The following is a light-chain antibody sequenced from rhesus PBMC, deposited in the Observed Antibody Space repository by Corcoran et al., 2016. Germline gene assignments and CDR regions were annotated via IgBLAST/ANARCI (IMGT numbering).Light chain of an antibody. CDR2: KAS. CDR3: QQYSSRPWT. V-gene: IGKV1-22*01. Sequence: DIQMTQSPSSLSASVGDTVTITCRARQGISSWLAWYQQKPGKAPKLLIYKASSLQSGAPSRFSGIGSGTDFTLTISSLQSEDFATYYCQQYSSRPWTFGQGTKVEIK. J-gene: IGKJ1*01. CDR1: QGISSW.